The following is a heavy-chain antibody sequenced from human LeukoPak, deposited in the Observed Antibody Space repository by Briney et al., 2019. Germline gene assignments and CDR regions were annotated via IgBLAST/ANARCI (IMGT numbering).Heavy chain of an antibody. CDR1: GYTFTDYY. V-gene: IGHV1-2*02. CDR2: INPNSGGT. Sequence: ASVKVSCKASGYTFTDYYMHWVRQAPGQGLEWMGWINPNSGGTNYAQKFQGRVTMTRDASISTAYMELSRLRPDDTAVYYCARAGASASGMDVWGQGTTVTVSS. CDR3: ARAGASASGMDV. J-gene: IGHJ6*02. D-gene: IGHD6-13*01.